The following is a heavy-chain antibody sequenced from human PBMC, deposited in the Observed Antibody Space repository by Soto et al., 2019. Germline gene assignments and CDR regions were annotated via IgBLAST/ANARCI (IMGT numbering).Heavy chain of an antibody. CDR1: GYSIISGYY. D-gene: IGHD6-13*01. V-gene: IGHV4-38-2*02. CDR3: ARDLRIAAVSRGQYSWFDP. Sequence: PSETLSLTCAVSGYSIISGYYLGLMRHPPGEVLEWIGSIYHSGSTYYNPSLKSRVTISVDTSKNQFSLKLSSVTAADTAVYYCARDLRIAAVSRGQYSWFDPWGQGTLVTVSS. CDR2: IYHSGST. J-gene: IGHJ5*02.